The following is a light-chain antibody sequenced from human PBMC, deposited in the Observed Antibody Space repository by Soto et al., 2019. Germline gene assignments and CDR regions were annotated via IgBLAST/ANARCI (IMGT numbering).Light chain of an antibody. CDR3: QHYNNWPWT. Sequence: EIVMTQSPATLSVSPGERATLSCRSSQSVKSDLAWYQQKPGQAPRLLIYGASTMATGIPARFSGSGSGTEFTRTISRLQSEEFAVYYCQHYNNWPWTFGQGTKVEIK. V-gene: IGKV3-15*01. CDR1: QSVKSD. CDR2: GAS. J-gene: IGKJ1*01.